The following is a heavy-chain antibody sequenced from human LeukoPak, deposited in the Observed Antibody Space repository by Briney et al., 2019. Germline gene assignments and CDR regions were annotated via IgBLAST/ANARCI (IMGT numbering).Heavy chain of an antibody. V-gene: IGHV7-4-1*02. J-gene: IGHJ5*02. D-gene: IGHD4-11*01. CDR3: AEGADYSDYVDWFDP. CDR1: GYTFTSYA. Sequence: ASVKVSCKASGYTFTSYAMNWVRQAPGQGLEWMGWINTNTGNPTYAQGFTGRSVFSLDTSVSTAYLQISSLKAEDTAVYYCAEGADYSDYVDWFDPWGQGTLVTVSS. CDR2: INTNTGNP.